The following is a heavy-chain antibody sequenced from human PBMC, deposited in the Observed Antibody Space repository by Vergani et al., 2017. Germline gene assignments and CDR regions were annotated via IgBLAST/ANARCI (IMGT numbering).Heavy chain of an antibody. CDR2: IYHSGGA. D-gene: IGHD3-9*01. V-gene: IGHV4-39*01. Sequence: QLHLQESGPGLVKPSETLSLTCTVSGGSITSSSYYWGWIRQPPGKGLEWIGNIYHSGGAYYNPSLKGRVTISVDTSKNQFSLEVTPVTAAETAIYFCARTESFILRYFHWALWCQGALVTVSS. J-gene: IGHJ4*02. CDR1: GGSITSSSYY. CDR3: ARTESFILRYFHWAL.